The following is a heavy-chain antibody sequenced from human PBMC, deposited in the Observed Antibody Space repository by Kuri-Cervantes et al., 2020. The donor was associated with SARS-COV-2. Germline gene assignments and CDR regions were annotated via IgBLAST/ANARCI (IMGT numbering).Heavy chain of an antibody. CDR2: IKQDGSEK. Sequence: GGSLRLSCAASGFTFSSYWMSWVRQAPGKGLEWVANIKQDGSEKYYVDSVKGRFTISRDNSKNTLHLQMNSLRSEDTAVYYCARDFRSATGPDYWGQGTRVTVSS. J-gene: IGHJ4*02. D-gene: IGHD4-17*01. CDR1: GFTFSSYW. V-gene: IGHV3-7*01. CDR3: ARDFRSATGPDY.